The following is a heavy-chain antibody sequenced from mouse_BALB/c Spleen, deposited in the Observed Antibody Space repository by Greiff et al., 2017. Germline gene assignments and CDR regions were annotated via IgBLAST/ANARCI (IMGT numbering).Heavy chain of an antibody. CDR2: INSNGGST. V-gene: IGHV5-6-3*01. D-gene: IGHD2-1*01. J-gene: IGHJ3*01. Sequence: DVMLVESGGGLVQPGGSLKLSCAASGFTFSSYGMSWVRQTPDKRLELVATINSNGGSTYYPDSVKGRFTISRDNAKNTLYLQMSSLKSEDTAMYYCARDPYGNYVGFAYWGQGTLVTVSA. CDR1: GFTFSSYG. CDR3: ARDPYGNYVGFAY.